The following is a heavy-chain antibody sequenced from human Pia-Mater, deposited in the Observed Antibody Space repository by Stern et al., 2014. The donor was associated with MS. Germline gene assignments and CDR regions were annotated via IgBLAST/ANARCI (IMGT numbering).Heavy chain of an antibody. J-gene: IGHJ5*02. CDR2: IHPGYSDT. CDR1: GYSFTSYW. D-gene: IGHD3-10*01. CDR3: ARRLYYYAPFDP. V-gene: IGHV5-51*01. Sequence: VQLGQSGAEVKKPGGSLKLSCKGSGYSFTSYWIGWVRQMPGKGLEWMGIIHPGYSDTRYSPSFQGQVTISADKSISTAYLQWSSLKASDTAMYYCARRLYYYAPFDPWGQGTLVTVSS.